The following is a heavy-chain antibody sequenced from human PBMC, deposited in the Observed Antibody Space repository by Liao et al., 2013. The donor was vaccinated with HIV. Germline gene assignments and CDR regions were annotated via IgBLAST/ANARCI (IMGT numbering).Heavy chain of an antibody. CDR1: GGSFSDYY. J-gene: IGHJ6*03. CDR2: IDHSGST. CDR3: ARGQGGDGYKLGGVHYYYYYMDV. V-gene: IGHV4-34*02. Sequence: QVLLQQWGAGLLKPSETLSLTCAVYGGSFSDYYWTWIRQPPGKGLEWIGEIDHSGSTNYNPSLKSRVTISLDTSKKQFSLKLNSVTAADRAVYYCARGQGGDGYKLGGVHYYYYYMDVWGKGTTVTVSS. D-gene: IGHD5-24*01.